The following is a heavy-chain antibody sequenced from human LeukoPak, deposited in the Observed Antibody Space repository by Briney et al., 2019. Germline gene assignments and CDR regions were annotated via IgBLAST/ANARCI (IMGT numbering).Heavy chain of an antibody. Sequence: GASVKVSCKASGYTFTDYYIHWVRQAPGQGLEWMGWINPNSGGTNYAQKFQGRVTMTRDTSISTAYMELSRLRSDDTAVYYCARSSGAMAIDYWGQGTLVTVSS. CDR1: GYTFTDYY. CDR3: ARSSGAMAIDY. CDR2: INPNSGGT. J-gene: IGHJ4*02. D-gene: IGHD1-26*01. V-gene: IGHV1-2*02.